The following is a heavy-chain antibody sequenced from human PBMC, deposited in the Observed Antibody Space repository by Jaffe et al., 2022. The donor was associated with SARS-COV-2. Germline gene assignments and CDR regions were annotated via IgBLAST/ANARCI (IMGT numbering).Heavy chain of an antibody. CDR3: ARVVLEKEWLFDV. D-gene: IGHD2-21*01. Sequence: EVQLVESGGGLVQPGGSLSLSCTATGFTFSRYWMAWVRQAPGKGLEYLDIKDQDDSKRRSVASVQGRFTIFRDNAGSSLHLQMDTLRTEDTAVYYCARVVLEKEWLFDVWGQGTLVTVSA. CDR2: KDQDDSKR. J-gene: IGHJ4*02. CDR1: GFTFSRYW. V-gene: IGHV3-7*03.